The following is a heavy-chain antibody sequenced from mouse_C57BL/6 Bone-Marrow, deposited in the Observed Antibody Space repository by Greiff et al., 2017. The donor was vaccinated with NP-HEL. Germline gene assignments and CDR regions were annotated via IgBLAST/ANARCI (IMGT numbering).Heavy chain of an antibody. J-gene: IGHJ1*03. V-gene: IGHV1-50*01. D-gene: IGHD1-1*01. CDR3: AREGYYGNWYFDV. Sequence: VQLQQSGAELVKPGASVKLSCKASGYTFTSYWMQWVKQRPGQGLEWIGEIDPSDSYTNYNQKFKGKATLTVDTSSSTAYMQLSSLTSEDSAVYYCAREGYYGNWYFDVWGTGTTVTVSS. CDR2: IDPSDSYT. CDR1: GYTFTSYW.